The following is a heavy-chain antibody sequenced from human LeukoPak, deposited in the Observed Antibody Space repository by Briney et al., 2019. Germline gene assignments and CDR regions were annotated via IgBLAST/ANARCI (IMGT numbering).Heavy chain of an antibody. D-gene: IGHD3-10*01. Sequence: PSETLSLTCAVYGGSFSGYYWSWIRQPPGKGLEWIGEINHSGSTNYNPSLKSRVTISVDTSKNQFSLKLSSVTAADTAVYYCARRGYGSGSYYLPWGQGTLVTVSS. CDR2: INHSGST. V-gene: IGHV4-34*01. J-gene: IGHJ4*02. CDR1: GGSFSGYY. CDR3: ARRGYGSGSYYLP.